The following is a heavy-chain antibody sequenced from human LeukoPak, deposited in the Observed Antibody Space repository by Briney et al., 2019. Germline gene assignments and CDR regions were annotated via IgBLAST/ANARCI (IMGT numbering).Heavy chain of an antibody. CDR1: GGSISSYY. CDR2: IYYSGST. J-gene: IGHJ3*02. Sequence: SEILSLTCTVSGGSISSYYWSWIRQPPGKGLEWIGYIYYSGSTNYNPSLKSRVTISVDTSKNQFSLKLSSVTAADTAVYYCARPSGFDAFDIWGQGTMVTVSS. D-gene: IGHD6-25*01. CDR3: ARPSGFDAFDI. V-gene: IGHV4-59*12.